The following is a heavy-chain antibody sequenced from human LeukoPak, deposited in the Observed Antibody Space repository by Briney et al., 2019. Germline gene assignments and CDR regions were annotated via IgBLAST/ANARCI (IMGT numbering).Heavy chain of an antibody. Sequence: GASVKVSCKASGGTFSSYAISWVRQAPGQGLEWMGGIIPIFGTANYAQKFQGRVTITTDESTSTAYMELSSLRSEDTAVYYCARDGGYSGYETFGYWGQGTLVTVSS. CDR3: ARDGGYSGYETFGY. CDR2: IIPIFGTA. CDR1: GGTFSSYA. D-gene: IGHD5-12*01. J-gene: IGHJ4*02. V-gene: IGHV1-69*05.